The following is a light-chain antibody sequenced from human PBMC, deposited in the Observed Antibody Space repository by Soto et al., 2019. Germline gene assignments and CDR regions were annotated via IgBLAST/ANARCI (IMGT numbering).Light chain of an antibody. CDR2: GAS. CDR1: QSVSSN. V-gene: IGKV3-20*01. Sequence: EIVLTQSPGTLSLSPGERATLSFRASQSVSSNLAWYQQKPGQAPRLLIYGASSRATGIPDRFSGSGSGTDFTLTISRLEPEDFAVYYCQQYGRSPFTFGPGTKVDIK. J-gene: IGKJ3*01. CDR3: QQYGRSPFT.